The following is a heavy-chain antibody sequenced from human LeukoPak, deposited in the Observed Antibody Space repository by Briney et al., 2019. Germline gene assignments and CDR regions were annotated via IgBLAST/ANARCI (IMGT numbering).Heavy chain of an antibody. D-gene: IGHD3-22*01. Sequence: SETLSLTCTVSGGSISSSTYYWDWIRQPPGKGLEWIGSIYYSGSTYYNPSLKSRVTMSVDTSKNQFSLKLSSVTAADTAVYYCARAGDSSGYREYYFDYWGQGTLVTVSS. CDR2: IYYSGST. CDR1: GGSISSSTYY. CDR3: ARAGDSSGYREYYFDY. V-gene: IGHV4-39*07. J-gene: IGHJ4*02.